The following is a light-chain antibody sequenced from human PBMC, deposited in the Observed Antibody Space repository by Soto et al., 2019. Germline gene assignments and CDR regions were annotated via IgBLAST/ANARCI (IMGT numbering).Light chain of an antibody. CDR2: DVS. J-gene: IGLJ2*01. V-gene: IGLV2-14*01. CDR3: SSYTSGSTLLV. Sequence: QSVLTQPASVSGSPGQSITISCTGTSSDVGGYNYVSWYQQHPGKAPKLMIYDVSNRPSGVSNRFSGSKSGNTASLTISGLQAEDEDDYYCSSYTSGSTLLVFGGGTKLTVL. CDR1: SSDVGGYNY.